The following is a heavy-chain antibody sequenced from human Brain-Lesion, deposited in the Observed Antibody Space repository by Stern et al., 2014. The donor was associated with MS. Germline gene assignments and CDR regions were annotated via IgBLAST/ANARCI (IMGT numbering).Heavy chain of an antibody. CDR3: ARGERWFDS. CDR2: VNNDGRRT. J-gene: IGHJ5*01. CDR1: GFTFSNYW. V-gene: IGHV3-74*01. Sequence: EVHLVESGGGFVQPGGSLRLSCAASGFTFSNYWMHWVRHAPGKGLVWVSRVNNDGRRTSYADSVKGRFTMSRDNAKNTLYLQMNSLRVEDTAIYYCARGERWFDSWGQGTLVTVSS.